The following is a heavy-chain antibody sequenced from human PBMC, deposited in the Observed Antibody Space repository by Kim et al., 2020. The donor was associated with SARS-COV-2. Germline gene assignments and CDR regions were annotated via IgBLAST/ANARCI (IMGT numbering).Heavy chain of an antibody. CDR2: ISGSGGST. CDR1: GFTFSSYA. V-gene: IGHV3-23*01. Sequence: GGSLRLSCAASGFTFSSYAMSWVRQAPGKGLEWVSAISGSGGSTYYADSVKGRFTISRDNSKNTLYLQMNSLRAEDTAVYYCAKGGGEQQLQTHYYYYYGMDVWGQGTTVTVSS. CDR3: AKGGGEQQLQTHYYYYYGMDV. D-gene: IGHD6-13*01. J-gene: IGHJ6*02.